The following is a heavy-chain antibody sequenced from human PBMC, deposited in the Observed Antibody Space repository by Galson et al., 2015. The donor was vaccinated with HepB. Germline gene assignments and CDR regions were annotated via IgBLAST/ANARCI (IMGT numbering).Heavy chain of an antibody. CDR3: AADHAYGGNCVAHF. CDR2: IAIGRPDT. CDR1: GFTFTRSA. Sequence: SVKVSCKASGFTFTRSAVQWVRQARGQRLEWIGWIAIGRPDTHYAQKFQDRVAISRDMSTSTVYMDLSSLRSEDTAVYYCAADHAYGGNCVAHFWGQGTLVTVSS. J-gene: IGHJ4*02. V-gene: IGHV1-58*01. D-gene: IGHD4-23*01.